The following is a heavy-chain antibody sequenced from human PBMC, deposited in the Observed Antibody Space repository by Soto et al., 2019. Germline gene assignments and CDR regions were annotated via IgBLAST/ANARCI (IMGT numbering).Heavy chain of an antibody. J-gene: IGHJ4*02. CDR3: VGGSGWVMDY. D-gene: IGHD6-19*01. CDR1: GFIFSSYW. Sequence: VHLVESGGGLVQPGGSLRLSCSASGFIFSSYWMTWVRHAPGKGLEWVANVKQDGSEQHYVDSVKGRFTISRDNVKNSLFLQMNSLRAEDTAVYYCVGGSGWVMDYWGQGTLVTVSS. V-gene: IGHV3-7*03. CDR2: VKQDGSEQ.